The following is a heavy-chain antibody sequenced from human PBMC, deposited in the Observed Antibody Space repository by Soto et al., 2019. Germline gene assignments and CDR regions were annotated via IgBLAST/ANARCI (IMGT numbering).Heavy chain of an antibody. D-gene: IGHD1-7*01. CDR1: GGTFSNYV. CDR2: IIPISGAA. J-gene: IGHJ4*02. V-gene: IGHV1-69*06. Sequence: ASVKVSCKASGGTFSNYVVNWVRQAPGQGLEWIGRIIPISGAANYAQKFQGRVTITADKSTSTSYMELSSLRSEDTAVYYCARDMTRTVVPYFDFWGQGXLVTVYS. CDR3: ARDMTRTVVPYFDF.